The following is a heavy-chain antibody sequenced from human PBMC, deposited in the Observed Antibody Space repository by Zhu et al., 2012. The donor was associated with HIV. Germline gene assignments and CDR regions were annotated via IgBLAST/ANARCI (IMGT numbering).Heavy chain of an antibody. D-gene: IGHD2-21*02. J-gene: IGHJ4*02. Sequence: QVQLQESGPGLVKPSETLSLTCTISGGSISRYYWGWIRQSPGKGLEWIGYIYTSGSTNYNPSLKSRVSISVDASKNQFSLKMNSMTAADTALYYCARGNAGVTGFDFWGQGMLVTVS. CDR2: IYTSGST. V-gene: IGHV4-4*09. CDR1: GGSISRYY. CDR3: ARGNAGVTGFDF.